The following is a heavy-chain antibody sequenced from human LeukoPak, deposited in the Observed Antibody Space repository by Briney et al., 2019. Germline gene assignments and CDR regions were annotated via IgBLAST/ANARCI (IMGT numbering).Heavy chain of an antibody. Sequence: PGGSLRFSCAALGLTASSNYRSWAPQAPGKGLGWASVFFSGRSTYYADSVKGRFTISRHHSKNTLYLQMNSLRDEDTAVYYCARVVGSGSYYNDYYYYGMDVWGQGTTVTVSS. D-gene: IGHD3-10*01. CDR2: FFSGRST. CDR3: ARVVGSGSYYNDYYYYGMDV. V-gene: IGHV3-53*04. CDR1: GLTASSNY. J-gene: IGHJ6*02.